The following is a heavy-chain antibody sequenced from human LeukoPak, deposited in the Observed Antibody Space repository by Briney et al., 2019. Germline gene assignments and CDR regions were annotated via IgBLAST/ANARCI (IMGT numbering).Heavy chain of an antibody. CDR3: AGCPAVFYMDV. CDR1: GGSISSYY. V-gene: IGHV4-59*01. CDR2: IYYSGST. Sequence: PSETLSLTCTVSGGSISSYYWSWIRQPPGKGLEWIGYIYYSGSTNYNPSLKSRVTISVDTSKNQFSLKLSSVTAADTAVYYCAGCPAVFYMDVWGKGTTVTVSS. D-gene: IGHD2-2*01. J-gene: IGHJ6*03.